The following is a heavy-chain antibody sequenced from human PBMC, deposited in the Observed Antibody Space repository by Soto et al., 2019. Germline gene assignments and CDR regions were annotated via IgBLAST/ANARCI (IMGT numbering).Heavy chain of an antibody. J-gene: IGHJ6*02. CDR1: GGTFSSYA. Sequence: QVQLVQSGAEVKKPGSSVKVSCKASGGTFSSYAISWVRQAHGQGLEWMGGIIPIFGTANYAQKFQGRVTITADESTSTAYRELISRRSEDTAGYYCARVSDCSSGSCYGDYYDYYYGMDVWGQGTTVTVSS. V-gene: IGHV1-69*01. D-gene: IGHD2-15*01. CDR3: ARVSDCSSGSCYGDYYDYYYGMDV. CDR2: IIPIFGTA.